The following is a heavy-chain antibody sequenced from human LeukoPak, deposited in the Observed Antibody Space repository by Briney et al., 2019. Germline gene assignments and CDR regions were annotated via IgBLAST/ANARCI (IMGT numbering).Heavy chain of an antibody. J-gene: IGHJ4*02. Sequence: GGSLRLSCAASGFTFSSYAIHWVRQAPGKGLEWVAVISYDGSNKYYADSVKGRFTISRDNSKNTLYLQMNSLRAEDTAVYYCARDLHSSSSSYWGQGTLVTVSS. V-gene: IGHV3-30*04. CDR1: GFTFSSYA. CDR3: ARDLHSSSSSY. D-gene: IGHD6-13*01. CDR2: ISYDGSNK.